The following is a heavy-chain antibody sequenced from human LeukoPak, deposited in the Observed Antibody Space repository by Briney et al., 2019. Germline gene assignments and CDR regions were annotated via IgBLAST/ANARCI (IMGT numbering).Heavy chain of an antibody. CDR2: IPYDGSNK. D-gene: IGHD6-19*01. Sequence: GGSQRLSCAASGINFSGYAMDWVRQAPGKGLEWVAIIPYDGSNKNYADSVKGRLTISRDNSNNMLFLQLNSLRTDDTAVYFCATAYSSGWGDCWGQGTLVTVSS. CDR1: GINFSGYA. CDR3: ATAYSSGWGDC. J-gene: IGHJ4*02. V-gene: IGHV3-30*04.